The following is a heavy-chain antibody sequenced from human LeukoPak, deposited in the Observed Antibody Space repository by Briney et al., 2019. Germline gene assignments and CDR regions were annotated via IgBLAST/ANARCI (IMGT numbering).Heavy chain of an antibody. CDR3: AGGTYCSGGSCSDDAFDI. Sequence: ASVKVSCKVSGYTLTELSMHWVRQAPGKGLEWMGGFDPEDGETIYAQKFQGRVTITADKSTSTAYMELSSLRSEDTAMYYCAGGTYCSGGSCSDDAFDIWGQGTMVTVSS. J-gene: IGHJ3*02. V-gene: IGHV1-24*01. CDR1: GYTLTELS. D-gene: IGHD2-15*01. CDR2: FDPEDGET.